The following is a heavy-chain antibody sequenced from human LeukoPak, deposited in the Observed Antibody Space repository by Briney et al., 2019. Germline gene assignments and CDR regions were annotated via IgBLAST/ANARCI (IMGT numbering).Heavy chain of an antibody. Sequence: QPGGSLRLSCAASGFTFSSYAMHWVRQAPGKGLEWVAVISYDGSNKYYADSVKGRFTISRDNSKNTLYLQMNSLRAEDTAVYYCARFDGSGPREGLDYWGQGTPVTVSS. CDR3: ARFDGSGPREGLDY. CDR2: ISYDGSNK. J-gene: IGHJ4*02. CDR1: GFTFSSYA. D-gene: IGHD3-10*01. V-gene: IGHV3-30-3*01.